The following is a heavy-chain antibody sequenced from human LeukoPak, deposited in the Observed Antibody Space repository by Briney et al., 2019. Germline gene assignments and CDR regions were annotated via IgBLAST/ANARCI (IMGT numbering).Heavy chain of an antibody. CDR1: GYTFTGSY. V-gene: IGHV1-2*02. CDR3: SRTAGGSGRWGDNWFDP. J-gene: IGHJ5*02. CDR2: ININKGGA. Sequence: ASVKVSCKASGYTFTGSYMHRGRQAPGQGLEWGGGININKGGAKHVQKFLGRVTMTSATPIPTAYMELSSMRFDDAAVYYCSRTAGGSGRWGDNWFDPWGEGTLVTVSS. D-gene: IGHD3-10*01.